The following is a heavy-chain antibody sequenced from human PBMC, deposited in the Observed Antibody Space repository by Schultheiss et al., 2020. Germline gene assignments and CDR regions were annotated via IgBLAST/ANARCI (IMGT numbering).Heavy chain of an antibody. Sequence: WGSLRLSCAASGFTFSRYSMNWVRQAPGKGLEWVSSISSSSTYIYYADSVKGRFTISRDNAKNSLYLQMNSLRAEDTAVYYCARAPLAAAGTFYYYYGMDVWCQGTSVTVSS. J-gene: IGHJ6*02. V-gene: IGHV3-21*01. CDR1: GFTFSRYS. CDR2: ISSSSTYI. CDR3: ARAPLAAAGTFYYYYGMDV. D-gene: IGHD6-13*01.